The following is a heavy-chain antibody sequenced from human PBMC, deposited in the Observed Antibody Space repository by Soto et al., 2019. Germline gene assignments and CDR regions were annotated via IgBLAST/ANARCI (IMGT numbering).Heavy chain of an antibody. CDR2: IKKDGSDK. D-gene: IGHD5-18*01. CDR3: ARDLGTALVGFDYGMDV. J-gene: IGHJ6*02. V-gene: IGHV3-7*01. Sequence: PGGSLRLSCAASGLTFSNYWMSWVRQAPGKGLEWVANIKKDGSDKNYVDSVEGRFTISRDNAKNSLYLQMYGLRAEDTAVYYCARDLGTALVGFDYGMDVWGQGTTVTVSS. CDR1: GLTFSNYW.